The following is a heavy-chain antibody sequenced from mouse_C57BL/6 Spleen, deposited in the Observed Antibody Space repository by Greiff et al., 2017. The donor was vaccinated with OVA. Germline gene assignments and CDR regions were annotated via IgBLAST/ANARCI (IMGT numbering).Heavy chain of an antibody. D-gene: IGHD1-1*01. CDR2: ISSGGSYT. CDR3: ARQDYGSPNFDY. CDR1: GFTFSSYG. V-gene: IGHV5-6*01. J-gene: IGHJ2*01. Sequence: DVHLVESGGDLVKPGGSLKLSCAASGFTFSSYGMSWVRQTPDKRLEWVATISSGGSYTYYPDSVKGRFTISRDNAKNTLYLQMSSLKSEDTAMYYCARQDYGSPNFDYWGQGTTLTVSS.